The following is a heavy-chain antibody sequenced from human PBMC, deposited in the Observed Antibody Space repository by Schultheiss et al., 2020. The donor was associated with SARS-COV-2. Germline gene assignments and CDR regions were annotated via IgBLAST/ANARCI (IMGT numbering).Heavy chain of an antibody. J-gene: IGHJ4*02. CDR2: INPNSGGT. D-gene: IGHD6-13*01. CDR3: ARVSGYSYGSRIAAAGTIDY. Sequence: ASVKVSCKASGYTFTGYYMHWVRQAPGQGLEWMGRINPNSGGTNYAQKFQGRVTMTRDTSISTAYMELSRLRSDDTAVYYCARVSGYSYGSRIAAAGTIDYWGQGTLVTVSS. V-gene: IGHV1-2*06. CDR1: GYTFTGYY.